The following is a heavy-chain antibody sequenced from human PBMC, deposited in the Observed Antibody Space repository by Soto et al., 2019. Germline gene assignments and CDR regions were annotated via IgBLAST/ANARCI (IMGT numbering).Heavy chain of an antibody. CDR2: ISNDGSSK. CDR3: ARDQFLDAFDI. V-gene: IGHV3-30-3*01. Sequence: QVQLEESGGGVVQPGRSLRLSCAASGFIFSSYSMHWVRQAPGKGLEWVAIISNDGSSKYYVDSVKGRFTISRDNSNNPLSLQLNSLRAEDTAVYYCARDQFLDAFDIWGQGTMVTVSS. J-gene: IGHJ3*02. CDR1: GFIFSSYS. D-gene: IGHD2-21*01.